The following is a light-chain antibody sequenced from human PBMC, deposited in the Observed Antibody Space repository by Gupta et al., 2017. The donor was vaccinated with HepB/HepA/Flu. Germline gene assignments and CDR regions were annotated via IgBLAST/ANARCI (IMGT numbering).Light chain of an antibody. Sequence: QSLPTSPPSASGHPGQRVTIACSGSRHKIGSNTVHWYQQLPGTAPKLLIYSNNQRPSGVPDRFSGSKSGTSASLAISGLQSEDEADYYCAAWDDSLNGGVFGGGTKLTVL. CDR2: SNN. CDR1: RHKIGSNT. CDR3: AAWDDSLNGGV. J-gene: IGLJ3*02. V-gene: IGLV1-44*01.